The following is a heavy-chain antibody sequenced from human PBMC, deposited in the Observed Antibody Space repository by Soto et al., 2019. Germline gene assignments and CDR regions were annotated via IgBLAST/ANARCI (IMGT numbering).Heavy chain of an antibody. V-gene: IGHV3-30*18. CDR2: ISYDGSNK. Sequence: QVQLVESGGGVVQPGRSLRLSCAASGFTFSSYGMHWVRQAPGKGLEWVAGISYDGSNKYYADSVKGLFTISRDNSKNTLYLQMNSLRAEDTAVYYCAKDLEDSSGYYYVRYFQHWGQGTLVTVSS. D-gene: IGHD3-22*01. J-gene: IGHJ1*01. CDR1: GFTFSSYG. CDR3: AKDLEDSSGYYYVRYFQH.